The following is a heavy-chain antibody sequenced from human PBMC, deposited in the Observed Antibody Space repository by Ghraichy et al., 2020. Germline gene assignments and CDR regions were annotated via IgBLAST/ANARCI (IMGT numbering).Heavy chain of an antibody. Sequence: LSLTCAASGFTVSSNYMSWVRQAPGKGLEWGSVIYSGGSTYYADSVKGRFTISRDNSKNTLYLQMNSLRAEDTAVYYCARDLGSGWYSHFDYWGQGTLVTVSS. CDR1: GFTVSSNY. CDR2: IYSGGST. CDR3: ARDLGSGWYSHFDY. J-gene: IGHJ4*02. D-gene: IGHD6-19*01. V-gene: IGHV3-66*01.